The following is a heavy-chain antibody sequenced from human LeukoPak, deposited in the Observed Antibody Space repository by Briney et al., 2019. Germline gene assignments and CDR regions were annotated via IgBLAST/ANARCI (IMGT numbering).Heavy chain of an antibody. CDR3: ARGRIAARLDGVTWTDY. V-gene: IGHV4-34*01. J-gene: IGHJ4*02. CDR2: INHSGST. CDR1: GGSFSSYY. Sequence: SETLSLTCAVYGGSFSSYYWSWLRQPPGKGLEWIGEINHSGSTNYNPSLKSRVTISVDTSKNQFSLKLSSVTAADTAVYYCARGRIAARLDGVTWTDYWGQGTLVTVSS. D-gene: IGHD6-6*01.